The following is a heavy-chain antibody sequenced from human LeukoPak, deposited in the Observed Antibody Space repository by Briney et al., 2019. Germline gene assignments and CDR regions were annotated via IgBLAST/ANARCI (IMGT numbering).Heavy chain of an antibody. D-gene: IGHD6-13*01. CDR1: GFTFSSFG. J-gene: IGHJ4*02. CDR2: ISNDGSNK. V-gene: IGHV3-30*18. CDR3: AKSGIAAAGQRGYFDY. Sequence: GGSLRLSCAASGFTFSSFGIHWVRQAPGKGLEWVAVISNDGSNKYYADSVKGRFTISRDNSKNTVYLQMSSLRGEDTAVYYCAKSGIAAAGQRGYFDYWGQGTLVTVSS.